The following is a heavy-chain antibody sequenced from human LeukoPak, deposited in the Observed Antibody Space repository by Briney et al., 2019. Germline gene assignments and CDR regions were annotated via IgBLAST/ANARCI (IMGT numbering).Heavy chain of an antibody. J-gene: IGHJ4*02. CDR1: GFTVSSNY. D-gene: IGHD4-23*01. V-gene: IGHV3-53*01. CDR2: IYSGGST. CDR3: ASHYGGNPDYYFDY. Sequence: GGSLRLSCAASGFTVSSNYMSWVRRAPGKGLEWVSVIYSGGSTYYADSVKGRFTISRDNSKNTLYLQMNSLRAEDTAVYYCASHYGGNPDYYFDYWGQGTLVTVSS.